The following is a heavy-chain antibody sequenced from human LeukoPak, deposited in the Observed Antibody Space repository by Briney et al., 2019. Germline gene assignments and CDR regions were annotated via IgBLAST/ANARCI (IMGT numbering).Heavy chain of an antibody. CDR1: AXSISPYY. Sequence: SETLSLTCTVSAXSISPYYWNWIRQPPGKGLEWIGYIYYSGSTIYNPSLKSRVTISVDTSKNQFSLNLKSVTAADTAVYYCARGYSSSWFYYAMDVWGQGTTVTVSS. D-gene: IGHD6-13*01. V-gene: IGHV4-59*01. CDR3: ARGYSSSWFYYAMDV. J-gene: IGHJ6*02. CDR2: IYYSGST.